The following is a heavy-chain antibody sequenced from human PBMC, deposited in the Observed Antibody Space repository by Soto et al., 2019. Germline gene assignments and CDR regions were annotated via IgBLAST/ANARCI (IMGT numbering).Heavy chain of an antibody. CDR1: GYTFTDYY. J-gene: IGHJ6*02. V-gene: IGHV1-2*02. CDR2: INPNSGGT. D-gene: IGHD2-2*01. CDR3: ARDIVVVPAGLVGMDV. Sequence: QVHLVQSGAEVKKPGASLKVSCKASGYTFTDYYLHWVRQAPGQGLEWMGWINPNSGGTNYAQKFQGRVTVTRDTSTSTAYMEVSRLRSDDTAVYYCARDIVVVPAGLVGMDVWGQGTTVTVSS.